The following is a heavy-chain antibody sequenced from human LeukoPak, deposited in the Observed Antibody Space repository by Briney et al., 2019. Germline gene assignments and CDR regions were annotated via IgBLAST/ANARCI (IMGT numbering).Heavy chain of an antibody. J-gene: IGHJ4*02. CDR2: IKSKTDGGTT. D-gene: IGHD5-12*01. V-gene: IGHV3-15*01. CDR1: GFTFSSHS. Sequence: RTGGSLRLSCAASGFTFSSHSMHWVRQVPGKGLEWVGRIKSKTDGGTTDYAAPLKGRFTVSRDDSKNTLYLQMSSLTTEDTAVYYCATNSGYEFHHWGQGTLVTVSS. CDR3: ATNSGYEFHH.